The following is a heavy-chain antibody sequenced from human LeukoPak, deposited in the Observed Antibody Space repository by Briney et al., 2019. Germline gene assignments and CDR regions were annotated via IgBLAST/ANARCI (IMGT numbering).Heavy chain of an antibody. D-gene: IGHD5-18*01. CDR3: ARSGHSYGLGYFDY. Sequence: SETLSLTCTVSGGSISSSSYYWGWIRQPPGKGLEWIGSIYYSGSTYYNPSLKSRVTISVDTSKNQFSLKLSSVTAADTAVYYCARSGHSYGLGYFDYWGQGTLVTVSS. J-gene: IGHJ4*02. CDR2: IYYSGST. CDR1: GGSISSSSYY. V-gene: IGHV4-39*07.